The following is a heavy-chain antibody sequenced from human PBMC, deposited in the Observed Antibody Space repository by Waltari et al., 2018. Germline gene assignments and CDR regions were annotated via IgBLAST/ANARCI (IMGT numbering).Heavy chain of an antibody. V-gene: IGHV1-18*01. Sequence: QVQLVQSGAEVKKPGASVKVSCKASGYTFTSYGISWVRQAPGQGLEWMGWISAYNGNTNYAQKLQGRVTMTRDTSISTAYMELSRLRSDDTAVYYCARSESSSWFDYWGQGTLVTVSS. J-gene: IGHJ4*02. CDR2: ISAYNGNT. CDR1: GYTFTSYG. CDR3: ARSESSSWFDY. D-gene: IGHD6-13*01.